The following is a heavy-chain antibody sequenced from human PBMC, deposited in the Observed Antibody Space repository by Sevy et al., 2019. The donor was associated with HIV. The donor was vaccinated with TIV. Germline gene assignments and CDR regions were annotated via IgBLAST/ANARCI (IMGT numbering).Heavy chain of an antibody. D-gene: IGHD1-26*01. Sequence: ASVKVSCKASGYTFTSYDSNWVRQATGQGLEWMGWMNPNSGNTGYAQKFQGRVTMTRNTSISTAYMELSTLRSEDTAVYYCARGPSWSGSSYYFDYWGQGTLVTVSS. V-gene: IGHV1-8*01. J-gene: IGHJ4*02. CDR1: GYTFTSYD. CDR2: MNPNSGNT. CDR3: ARGPSWSGSSYYFDY.